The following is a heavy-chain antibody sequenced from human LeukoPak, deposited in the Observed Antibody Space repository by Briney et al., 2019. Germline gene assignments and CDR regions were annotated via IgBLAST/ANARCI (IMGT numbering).Heavy chain of an antibody. J-gene: IGHJ4*02. D-gene: IGHD6-6*01. CDR2: ISASGDTT. V-gene: IGHV3-23*01. Sequence: GGSLRLSCAASGVTFSSHVMSWVRQAPGQGLEWVSDISASGDTTYYADSVKGRFTISRDNSENTLYLQMNSLRAEDTAVYYCARERVENQQLVGGNYWGQGTLVTVSS. CDR3: ARERVENQQLVGGNY. CDR1: GVTFSSHV.